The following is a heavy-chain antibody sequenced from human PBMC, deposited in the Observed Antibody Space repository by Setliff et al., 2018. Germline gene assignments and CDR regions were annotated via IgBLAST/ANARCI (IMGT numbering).Heavy chain of an antibody. CDR3: ASCRYQVPYDY. CDR2: VYDSGTT. J-gene: IGHJ4*02. V-gene: IGHV4-39*01. D-gene: IGHD2-2*01. CDR1: GGSISSISYY. Sequence: PSETLSLTCTVPGGSISSISYYRGWIRQPPGKGLEWIGTVYDSGTTYYNPSLKSRVTIFVDTSKNQFSLNLNSVTAADTGVYYCASCRYQVPYDYWGQGILVTVSS.